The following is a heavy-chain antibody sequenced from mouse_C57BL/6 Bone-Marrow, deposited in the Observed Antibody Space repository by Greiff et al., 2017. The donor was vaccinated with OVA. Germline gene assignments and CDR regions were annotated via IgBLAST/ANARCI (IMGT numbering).Heavy chain of an antibody. CDR2: IDPENGDT. J-gene: IGHJ2*01. Sequence: EVKLQQSGAELVRPGASVKLSCTASGFNIKDDYMHWVKQRPEQGLEWIGWIDPENGDTEYAPKFQGKATITADTSSNTAYLQLSSLTSEDTAVYYCTLYYSNPGYWGQGTTLTVSS. CDR1: GFNIKDDY. CDR3: TLYYSNPGY. V-gene: IGHV14-4*01. D-gene: IGHD2-5*01.